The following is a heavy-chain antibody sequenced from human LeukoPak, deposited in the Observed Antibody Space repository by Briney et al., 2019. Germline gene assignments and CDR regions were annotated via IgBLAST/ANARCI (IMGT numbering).Heavy chain of an antibody. CDR1: GFTVSSNY. D-gene: IGHD5-18*01. J-gene: IGHJ3*02. CDR3: AREGIQLWLRGAFDI. V-gene: IGHV3-53*01. CDR2: IYSGGST. Sequence: GGSLRLSCAASGFTVSSNYMSWVRQAPGKGLEWVSVIYSGGSTYYADSVKGRFTISRDNSKNTLYLQMNSLRAEDTAVYYCAREGIQLWLRGAFDIWGQGTMVTVS.